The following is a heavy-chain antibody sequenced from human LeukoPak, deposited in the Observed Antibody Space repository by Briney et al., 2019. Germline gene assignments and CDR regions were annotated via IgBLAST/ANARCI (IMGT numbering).Heavy chain of an antibody. V-gene: IGHV1-8*01. Sequence: ASVKVSCKASGYTFTSYDINWVRQATGQGLEWMGWMNPNSGNTGYAQEFQGRVTMTRNTSISTAYMELSSLRSEDTAVYYCAREIFGVVTTPFDYWGQGTLVTVSS. J-gene: IGHJ4*02. CDR2: MNPNSGNT. CDR1: GYTFTSYD. D-gene: IGHD3-3*01. CDR3: AREIFGVVTTPFDY.